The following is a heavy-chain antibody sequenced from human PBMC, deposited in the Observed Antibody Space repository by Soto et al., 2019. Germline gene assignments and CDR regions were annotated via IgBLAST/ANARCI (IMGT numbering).Heavy chain of an antibody. CDR3: ARENFWSGYPYYYYGMDV. D-gene: IGHD3-3*01. V-gene: IGHV6-1*01. CDR1: GNSVSSNSAA. CDR2: TYYRSKWYN. Sequence: SQTLSLTCAISGNSVSSNSAAWNWIRQSPSRGLEWLGRTYYRSKWYNDYAVSVKSRITINPDTSKNQFSLQLNSVTPEDMAVYYCARENFWSGYPYYYYGMDVWGQGTTVTVSS. J-gene: IGHJ6*02.